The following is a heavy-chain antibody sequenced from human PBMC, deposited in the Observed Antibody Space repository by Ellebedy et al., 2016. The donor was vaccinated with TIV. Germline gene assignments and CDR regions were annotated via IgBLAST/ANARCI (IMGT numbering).Heavy chain of an antibody. CDR1: GFSISSHR. CDR3: ARHSGGHGFDI. V-gene: IGHV3-74*01. D-gene: IGHD2-21*01. CDR2: ISSDGSDT. Sequence: GESLKISCAASGFSISSHRMHWVRQAAGKGLVWVSHISSDGSDTSYADSVNGRFIIPRDNAENTLDLQMSSLIAEDTAIYYCARHSGGHGFDIWGQGTMVTVSP. J-gene: IGHJ3*02.